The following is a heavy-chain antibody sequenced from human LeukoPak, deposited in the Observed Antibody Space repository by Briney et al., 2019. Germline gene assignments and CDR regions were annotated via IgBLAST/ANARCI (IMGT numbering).Heavy chain of an antibody. D-gene: IGHD1-26*01. CDR3: ARSLSGSYGDYYYGMDV. CDR1: GFTFDDYG. J-gene: IGHJ6*02. Sequence: PGGSLRLSCAASGFTFDDYGMSWVRQAPGKGLEWVSGINWNGGSTGYADSVKGRFTISRDNAKNSLYLQMNSLRAEDTAVYYCARSLSGSYGDYYYGMDVWGQGTTVTVSS. CDR2: INWNGGST. V-gene: IGHV3-20*04.